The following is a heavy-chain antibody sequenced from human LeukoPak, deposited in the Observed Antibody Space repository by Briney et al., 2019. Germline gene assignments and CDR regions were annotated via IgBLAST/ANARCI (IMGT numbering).Heavy chain of an antibody. CDR2: IYPGESDT. D-gene: IGHD5-18*01. CDR1: GYRFFNHW. Sequence: GESLKISGKGSGYRFFNHWIGWVRQMPGKGLEWMGSIYPGESDTRYSPSFQGQVTISADKSISTAYLQWSSLKASDTAVYYCARLTEIQVAGVNWFDPWGQGTLVTVSS. CDR3: ARLTEIQVAGVNWFDP. V-gene: IGHV5-51*01. J-gene: IGHJ5*02.